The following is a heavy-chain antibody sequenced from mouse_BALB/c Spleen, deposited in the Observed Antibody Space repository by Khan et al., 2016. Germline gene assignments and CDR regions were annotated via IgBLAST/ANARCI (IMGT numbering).Heavy chain of an antibody. V-gene: IGHV5-4*02. CDR3: AMEGFRRGVAD. D-gene: IGHD3-1*01. CDR1: GFTFSDYY. J-gene: IGHJ3*01. CDR2: ISDGGSYT. Sequence: EVELVESGGGLVKPGGSLKLSCAASGFTFSDYYMYWVRQTPEKRLEWVATISDGGSYTYFPDCVKGRFTISRDNAKNNLYLQMSSLKSEDTAMYYSAMEGFRRGVADWGQGTLVTGSA.